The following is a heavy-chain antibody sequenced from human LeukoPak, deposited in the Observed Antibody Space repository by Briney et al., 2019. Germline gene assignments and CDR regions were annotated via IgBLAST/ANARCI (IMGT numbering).Heavy chain of an antibody. CDR3: ASVDTAMVWDYFDY. D-gene: IGHD5-18*01. CDR1: GGSFSGYY. CDR2: IYYSGST. V-gene: IGHV4-34*01. J-gene: IGHJ4*02. Sequence: SETLSLTCAVYGGSFSGYYWGWIRQPPGKGLEWIGSIYYSGSTYYNPSLKSRVTISVDTSKNQFSLKLSSVTAADTAVYYCASVDTAMVWDYFDYWGQGTLVTVSS.